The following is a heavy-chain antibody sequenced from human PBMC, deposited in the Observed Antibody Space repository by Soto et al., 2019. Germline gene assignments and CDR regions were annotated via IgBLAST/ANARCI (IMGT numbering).Heavy chain of an antibody. Sequence: PGESLKISCQGSGYSFTSYLIGWVRQIPGKGLEWMGIIYPGDSDTRYSPSFQGQVTISADKSISTAYLQWSSLKASDTAMYYCARQACSSTSCYAADYDAFDIWGQGTMVTVSS. CDR1: GYSFTSYL. J-gene: IGHJ3*02. CDR3: ARQACSSTSCYAADYDAFDI. V-gene: IGHV5-51*01. D-gene: IGHD2-2*01. CDR2: IYPGDSDT.